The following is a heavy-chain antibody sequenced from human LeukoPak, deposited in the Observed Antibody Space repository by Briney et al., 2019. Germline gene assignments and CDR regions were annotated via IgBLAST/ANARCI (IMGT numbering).Heavy chain of an antibody. V-gene: IGHV1-69*04. CDR3: ASSWGGSIPTNSFFDP. Sequence: AASVKVSCKASGGTFSSYAISWVRQAPGQGLEWMGRIIPILGIANYAQKFQGRVTITADKSTSTAYMELSSLRSEDTAVYYCASSWGGSIPTNSFFDPWGQGTLVTVSS. CDR2: IIPILGIA. D-gene: IGHD3-16*01. J-gene: IGHJ5*02. CDR1: GGTFSSYA.